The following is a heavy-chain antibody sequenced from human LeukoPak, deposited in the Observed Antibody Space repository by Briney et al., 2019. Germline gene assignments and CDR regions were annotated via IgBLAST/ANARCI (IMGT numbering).Heavy chain of an antibody. CDR3: AKDSGKYSDDY. CDR2: IGAGAEST. Sequence: ETLSLTCTVSGGSISSSSYYWGWLRQPPGKGLEWVSSIGAGAESTYYADSVKGRFTVSRDNSENTLYLQMNSLRADDTAIYYCAKDSGKYSDDYWGQGTLATVS. CDR1: GGSISSSSYY. J-gene: IGHJ4*02. D-gene: IGHD1-26*01. V-gene: IGHV3-23*01.